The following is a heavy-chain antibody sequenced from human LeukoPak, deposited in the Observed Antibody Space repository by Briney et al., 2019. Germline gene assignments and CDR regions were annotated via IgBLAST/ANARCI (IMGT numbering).Heavy chain of an antibody. V-gene: IGHV3-7*04. CDR1: GFIFSNYW. D-gene: IGHD1-14*01. Sequence: AGGSLRLSCAASGFIFSNYWMSWLRQAPGKGLEWVANIRQEGIKKNYVDSVEGRFTISRDNAQNSVYLQMTSLRAEDTAVYYCARGAETGFDYWGQGILVTVSS. CDR2: IRQEGIKK. J-gene: IGHJ4*01. CDR3: ARGAETGFDY.